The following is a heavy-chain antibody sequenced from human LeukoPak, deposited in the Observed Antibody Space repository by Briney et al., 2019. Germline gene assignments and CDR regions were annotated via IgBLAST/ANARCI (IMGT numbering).Heavy chain of an antibody. CDR1: GYTFTGYY. J-gene: IGHJ5*02. CDR2: INPNSGGT. D-gene: IGHD2-2*01. Sequence: GASVKVSCKASGYTFTGYYMHWVRLAPGQGLEGMGWINPNSGGTNYAQKFQGRVTMTRDTSISTAYMELSRLRSDDTAVYYCARDCSSTSCYLTWGQGTLVTVSS. V-gene: IGHV1-2*02. CDR3: ARDCSSTSCYLT.